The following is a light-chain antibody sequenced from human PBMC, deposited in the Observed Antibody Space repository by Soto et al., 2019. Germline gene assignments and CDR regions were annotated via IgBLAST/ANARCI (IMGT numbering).Light chain of an antibody. V-gene: IGKV3-15*01. CDR1: QSVSSN. CDR3: QQYNNWPWT. Sequence: EIVMTQSPATLSVSPGERATLSCRASQSVSSNLAWYQQKPGQAPRLLIYGASTRATGIPARLSGSGSGTEFTLTISSLQSEDFAVYYCQQYNNWPWTFSQGTKVEIK. CDR2: GAS. J-gene: IGKJ1*01.